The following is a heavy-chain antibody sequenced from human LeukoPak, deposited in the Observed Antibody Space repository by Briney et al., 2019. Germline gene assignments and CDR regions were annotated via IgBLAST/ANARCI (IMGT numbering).Heavy chain of an antibody. CDR2: INHSGST. V-gene: IGHV4-34*01. CDR3: ARGTTVTY. D-gene: IGHD4-17*01. CDR1: GGSFSGYY. Sequence: PSETLSLTCAVYGGSFSGYYWSWIRQPQGKGLEWIGEINHSGSTNYNPSLKSRVTISVDTSKNQFSLKLSSVTAADTAVYYCARGTTVTYWGQGTLVTVSS. J-gene: IGHJ4*02.